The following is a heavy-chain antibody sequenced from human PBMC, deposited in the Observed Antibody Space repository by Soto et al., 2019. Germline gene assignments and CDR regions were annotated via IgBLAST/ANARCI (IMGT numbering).Heavy chain of an antibody. CDR1: GFTY. Sequence: PGGSLRLSCAASGFTYMTWVRQPPGKGLECVSVIYTAGGTNYADSVKGRFIISRDISKNTLYLQMNSLRAEDTAVYYCARALPVAKGGFDPWGQGTLVTVSS. CDR3: ARALPVAKGGFDP. D-gene: IGHD2-2*01. J-gene: IGHJ5*02. CDR2: IYTAGGT. V-gene: IGHV3-53*01.